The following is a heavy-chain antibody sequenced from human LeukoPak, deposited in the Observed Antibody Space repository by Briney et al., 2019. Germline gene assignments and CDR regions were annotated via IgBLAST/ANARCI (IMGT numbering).Heavy chain of an antibody. J-gene: IGHJ1*01. CDR1: GYTFTSYG. Sequence: ASVKVSCKASGYTFTSYGISWVRQAPGQGLEWMGWISAYNGNTNYAQKLQGRVTMTTDTSTSTAYMELRSLRSDDTAVYYCARDYDSSGYYRGFQHWGQGTLVTVSS. CDR2: ISAYNGNT. CDR3: ARDYDSSGYYRGFQH. D-gene: IGHD3-22*01. V-gene: IGHV1-18*01.